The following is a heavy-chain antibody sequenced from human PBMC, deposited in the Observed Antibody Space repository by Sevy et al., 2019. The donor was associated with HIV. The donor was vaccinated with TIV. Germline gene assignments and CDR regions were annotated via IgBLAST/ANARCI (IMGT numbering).Heavy chain of an antibody. J-gene: IGHJ4*02. CDR1: GFTFGDYA. D-gene: IGHD5-12*01. Sequence: GGSLRLSCTSSGFTFGDYAMSWFSQAPGKGLEWVAFIRRNSHEPYGGTTEYAASVKGRFTISRDDSKSIAYLQMNSLKTEDTAVYYCTRALATADTPEYYFDYWGQGILVTVSS. CDR3: TRALATADTPEYYFDY. CDR2: IRRNSHEPYGGTT. V-gene: IGHV3-49*03.